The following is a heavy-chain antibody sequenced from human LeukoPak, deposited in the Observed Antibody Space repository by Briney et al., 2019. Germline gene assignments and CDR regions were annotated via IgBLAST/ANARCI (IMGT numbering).Heavy chain of an antibody. J-gene: IGHJ3*02. V-gene: IGHV4-61*02. D-gene: IGHD3-9*01. CDR3: ARDVIRDYDTLTGYPDDAFDI. Sequence: SETLSLTCTVSGGSISSGSYYRSWIRQPAGKGLEWIGRIYTSGSTNYNPSLKSRVTISVDTSKNQFSLKLSSVTAADTAVYYCARDVIRDYDTLTGYPDDAFDIWGQGTMVTVSS. CDR2: IYTSGST. CDR1: GGSISSGSYY.